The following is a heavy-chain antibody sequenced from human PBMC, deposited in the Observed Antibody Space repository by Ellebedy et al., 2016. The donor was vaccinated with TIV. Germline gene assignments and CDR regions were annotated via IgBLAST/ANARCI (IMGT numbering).Heavy chain of an antibody. V-gene: IGHV3-33*08. CDR3: ARDVGGGNWLDP. D-gene: IGHD3-16*01. CDR1: GFTFSSYW. J-gene: IGHJ5*02. CDR2: IWYDGGNK. Sequence: GGSLRLSCAASGFTFSSYWMSWVRQAPGKGLEWVAVIWYDGGNKYYADSVKGRFAISRDNSKNTLYMQMNSLRAEDTAVYYCARDVGGGNWLDPWGQGTLVTVSS.